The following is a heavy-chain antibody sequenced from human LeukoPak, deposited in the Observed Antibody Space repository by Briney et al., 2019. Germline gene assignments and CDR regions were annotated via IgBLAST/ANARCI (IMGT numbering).Heavy chain of an antibody. J-gene: IGHJ5*02. Sequence: PSETLSLTCTVSGGSISSSSYYWGWIRQPPGKGLEWIGTIYYSGSTYYNPSPKSRLTISVDPSKNQFSLKLTSVTAADTAVYYCARHKKSIVDTDMGPWGQGTLVTVSS. CDR2: IYYSGST. CDR3: ARHKKSIVDTDMGP. CDR1: GGSISSSSYY. V-gene: IGHV4-39*01. D-gene: IGHD5-18*01.